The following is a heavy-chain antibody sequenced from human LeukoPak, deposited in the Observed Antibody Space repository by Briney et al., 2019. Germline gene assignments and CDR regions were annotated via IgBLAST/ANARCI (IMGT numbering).Heavy chain of an antibody. V-gene: IGHV3-23*01. CDR1: GLTLSNYD. Sequence: PGGSLRLSCVASGLTLSNYDTTWVRDAPGKGLEYVSGIGSGGYRFYGGSVKGRFSISRDNSQNTVYLQMNSLRGEDTAIYFCAKKVPDASSYVDFWGQGILVTVSS. J-gene: IGHJ4*02. CDR3: AKKVPDASSYVDF. CDR2: IGSGGYR. D-gene: IGHD6-6*01.